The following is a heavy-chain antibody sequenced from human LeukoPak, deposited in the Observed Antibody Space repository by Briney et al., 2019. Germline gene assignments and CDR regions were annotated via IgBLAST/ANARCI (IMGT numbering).Heavy chain of an antibody. Sequence: GESLRLSCAASGFTFSRYWMSWVRQAPGKGLEWLANIKQDGSEKYYVDSVKGRFTISRDNARNSLCLQMDSLRAEDTAVYYCATDPGRSVGDDYWGQGTVVTVSS. CDR2: IKQDGSEK. D-gene: IGHD3-10*01. J-gene: IGHJ4*02. CDR3: ATDPGRSVGDDY. CDR1: GFTFSRYW. V-gene: IGHV3-7*01.